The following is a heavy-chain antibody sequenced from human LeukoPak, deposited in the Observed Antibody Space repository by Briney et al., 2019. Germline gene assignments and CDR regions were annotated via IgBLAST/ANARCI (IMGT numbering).Heavy chain of an antibody. Sequence: PSETLSLTCTVSGGSISSTTYYWGWIRRPPGKGLEWIGSIYYSGSTYYNPSLKSRVTVSVDTSKNQFSLNLSSVTAADTAVYYYVRGSTLRHYQYWGQGTLVTVSS. CDR2: IYYSGST. D-gene: IGHD3-16*01. CDR1: GGSISSTTYY. J-gene: IGHJ4*02. V-gene: IGHV4-39*01. CDR3: VRGSTLRHYQY.